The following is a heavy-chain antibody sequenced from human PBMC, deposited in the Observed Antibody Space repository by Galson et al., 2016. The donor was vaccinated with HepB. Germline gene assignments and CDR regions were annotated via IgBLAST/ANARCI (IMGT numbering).Heavy chain of an antibody. CDR1: GVSIGSSGYY. Sequence: LSLTCTVSGVSIGSSGYYWAWIRQPPGKGLEWLANIYYSGNTYYNPSLKSRVTISVDTSRNQFSLRLSSVTAADIAVYYCASLRPPGDFDYWGQGILVIVSS. J-gene: IGHJ4*02. V-gene: IGHV4-39*01. CDR3: ASLRPPGDFDY. D-gene: IGHD6-25*01. CDR2: IYYSGNT.